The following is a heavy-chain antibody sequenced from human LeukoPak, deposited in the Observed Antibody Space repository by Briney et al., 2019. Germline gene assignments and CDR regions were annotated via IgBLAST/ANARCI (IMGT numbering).Heavy chain of an antibody. CDR1: GFSFSSNA. J-gene: IGHJ3*02. CDR3: ARDVHSRSYYNLGAFDI. CDR2: ISSDGGST. D-gene: IGHD1-26*01. Sequence: PGGSLRLSCAASGFSFSSNAMHWLRQAPGKGLEYVSGISSDGGSTYYVDSVKGRFTISRDNSENTLYLQMGSLRAEDMAVYYCARDVHSRSYYNLGAFDIWGQGTMVTVSS. V-gene: IGHV3-64*02.